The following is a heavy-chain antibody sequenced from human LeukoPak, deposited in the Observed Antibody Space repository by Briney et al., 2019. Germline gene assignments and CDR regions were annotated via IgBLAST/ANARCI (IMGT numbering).Heavy chain of an antibody. CDR2: ISWNSGSI. J-gene: IGHJ4*02. CDR1: GFTFDDYA. CDR3: ANFMGVNLRSGNDY. V-gene: IGHV3-9*01. Sequence: PGGSLRLSCAASGFTFDDYAMHWVRQAPGKGLEWVSGISWNSGSIGYADSVKGRFTISRDNSKNTLYLQMNSLRAEDTAVYYCANFMGVNLRSGNDYWGQGTLVTVSS. D-gene: IGHD3-16*01.